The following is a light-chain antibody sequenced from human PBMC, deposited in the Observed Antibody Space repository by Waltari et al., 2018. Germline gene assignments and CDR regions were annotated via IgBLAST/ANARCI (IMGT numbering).Light chain of an antibody. V-gene: IGLV2-23*02. J-gene: IGLJ2*01. CDR3: SSYAGSSKGV. CDR1: SSYVGHYKR. CDR2: AVS. Sequence: QSALTQPASVSGSPGQSITIPCTGTSSYVGHYKRVSWYQQHPGKAPKLMIYAVSKRPSGVSDRFSGTKSGDMASLTISGLQPEDEAEYFCSSYAGSSKGVFGGGTKVTVL.